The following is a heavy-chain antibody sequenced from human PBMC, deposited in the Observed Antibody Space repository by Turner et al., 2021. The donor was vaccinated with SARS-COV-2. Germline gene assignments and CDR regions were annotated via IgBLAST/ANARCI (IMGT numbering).Heavy chain of an antibody. CDR2: IYYSGST. CDR1: GGSISSGGYY. D-gene: IGHD4-17*01. V-gene: IGHV4-31*03. Sequence: QVQLQESGPGLVKPSQTLSLTCTFSGGSISSGGYYWSWTRLHPGKGLEWIGYIYYSGSTYYNPSLKSRVTISVDTSKNQFSLKLSSVTAADTAVYYCARDHLDPSTVTTWRGFDPWGQGTLVTVSS. CDR3: ARDHLDPSTVTTWRGFDP. J-gene: IGHJ5*02.